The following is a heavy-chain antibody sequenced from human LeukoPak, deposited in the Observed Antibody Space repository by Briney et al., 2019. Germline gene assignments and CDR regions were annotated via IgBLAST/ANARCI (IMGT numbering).Heavy chain of an antibody. Sequence: GGSLRLSCAASGFTFSHYWMTWVRQAPGKGLEWVANIKQDGSEEFCGDSVRGRFTISRDNAKNLLYLQMNSLRAEDTAVYYCARFGYCTSTSCYGWGPYYYYGMDVWGQGTTVTVSS. CDR1: GFTFSHYW. V-gene: IGHV3-7*01. D-gene: IGHD2-2*01. CDR3: ARFGYCTSTSCYGWGPYYYYGMDV. J-gene: IGHJ6*02. CDR2: IKQDGSEE.